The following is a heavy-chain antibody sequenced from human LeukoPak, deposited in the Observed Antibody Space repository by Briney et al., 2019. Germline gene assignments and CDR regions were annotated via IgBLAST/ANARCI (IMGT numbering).Heavy chain of an antibody. Sequence: PSETLSLTCTVSGGSISSSSYYWGWIRQPPGKGLEWIGSIYYSGSTYYNPSLKSRVTISVDTSKNQFSLKLSSVTAADTAVYYCARVGVVWQHIDYWGQGTLVTVSS. V-gene: IGHV4-39*07. J-gene: IGHJ4*02. CDR2: IYYSGST. D-gene: IGHD3-3*01. CDR3: ARVGVVWQHIDY. CDR1: GGSISSSSYY.